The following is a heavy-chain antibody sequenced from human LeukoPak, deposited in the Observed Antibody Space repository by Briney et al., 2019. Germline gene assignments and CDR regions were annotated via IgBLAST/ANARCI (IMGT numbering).Heavy chain of an antibody. CDR3: AGVFSSGGSYYNL. CDR2: INNDGTST. Sequence: GGSLRLSCAAPGFTFSSYWMHWVRQAPGKGLVWVSRINNDGTSTSYADSVKGRFTISRDNAKNTLYLHMNSLRGEDTAVYYCAGVFSSGGSYYNLWGQGTLFTVSA. V-gene: IGHV3-74*01. D-gene: IGHD3-10*01. J-gene: IGHJ4*02. CDR1: GFTFSSYW.